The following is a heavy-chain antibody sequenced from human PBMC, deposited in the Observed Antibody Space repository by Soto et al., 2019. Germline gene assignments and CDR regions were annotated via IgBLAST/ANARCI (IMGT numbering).Heavy chain of an antibody. CDR2: SSASGRSR. J-gene: IGHJ4*02. CDR1: GFSFSSYA. Sequence: GPLRLSCAASGFSFSSYAMSWVRQAPGKGLEWVSISSASGRSRYHADSVKGRFTISRENSKNTLYLHMTNLRAEDTAVYYCAKDGNWLDVYFDVWGQGTPVTASS. D-gene: IGHD6-19*01. CDR3: AKDGNWLDVYFDV. V-gene: IGHV3-23*01.